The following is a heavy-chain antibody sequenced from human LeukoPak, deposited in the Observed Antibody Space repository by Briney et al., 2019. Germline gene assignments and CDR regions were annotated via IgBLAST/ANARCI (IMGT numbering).Heavy chain of an antibody. CDR3: ARPWVHYGDYWFDP. Sequence: ASVKVSCKASGYTFTSYGISWVRQAPGQGLEWMGWISAYNGNTNYAQKLQGRVTMTTDTSTSTAYMELRSLGSDDTAVYYCARPWVHYGDYWFDPWGQGTLVTVSS. CDR1: GYTFTSYG. D-gene: IGHD4-17*01. CDR2: ISAYNGNT. J-gene: IGHJ5*02. V-gene: IGHV1-18*01.